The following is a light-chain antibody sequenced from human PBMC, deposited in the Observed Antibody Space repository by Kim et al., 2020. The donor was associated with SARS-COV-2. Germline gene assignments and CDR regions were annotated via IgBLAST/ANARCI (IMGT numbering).Light chain of an antibody. V-gene: IGKV4-1*01. Sequence: DIVMTQSPDSLAVSLGERATINCKSSQSLLYTSNNQNYMAWYQQKPGQPPLLLIYWASTRHSGVPDRFSGSGSGTDFTLTISSVQAEDVAVYYCQKYYSSPITFGQGTRLEIK. CDR1: QSLLYTSNNQNY. J-gene: IGKJ5*01. CDR2: WAS. CDR3: QKYYSSPIT.